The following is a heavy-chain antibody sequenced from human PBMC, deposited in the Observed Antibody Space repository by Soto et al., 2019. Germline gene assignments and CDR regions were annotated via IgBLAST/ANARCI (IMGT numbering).Heavy chain of an antibody. D-gene: IGHD2-8*02. Sequence: ESGGGVVQPGRSPRLSCAASGFTFSTYGMHWVRQAPGKGLEWVAVISYDGSKNYYEASVKGRFNISRDNSKNTLYLQMNSLRVEDTAVYYCAKAWSGSHGAFDVWGQGTMVTVS. CDR1: GFTFSTYG. CDR3: AKAWSGSHGAFDV. V-gene: IGHV3-30*18. J-gene: IGHJ3*01. CDR2: ISYDGSKN.